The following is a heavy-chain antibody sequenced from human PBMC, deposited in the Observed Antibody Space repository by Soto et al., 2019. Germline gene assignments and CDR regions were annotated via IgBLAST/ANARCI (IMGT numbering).Heavy chain of an antibody. CDR1: GGSFSGYY. CDR2: INHSGST. J-gene: IGHJ4*02. V-gene: IGHV4-34*01. CDR3: ARGPQWLATDDFVY. Sequence: SETLSLTCAVYGGSFSGYYWSWIRQPPGKGLEWIGEINHSGSTNYNPSLKSRVTISVDTSKNQFSLKLSSVTAADTAVYYCARGPQWLATDDFVYWGQGTLVTGS. D-gene: IGHD6-19*01.